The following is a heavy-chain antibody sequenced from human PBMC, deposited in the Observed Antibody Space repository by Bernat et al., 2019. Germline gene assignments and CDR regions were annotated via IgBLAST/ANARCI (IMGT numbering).Heavy chain of an antibody. J-gene: IGHJ4*02. D-gene: IGHD4-17*01. CDR2: ISYDGSNK. V-gene: IGHV3-30*01. CDR3: ARETFYGDYGDY. CDR1: GFTFSSYA. Sequence: QVQLVESGGGVVQPGRSLRLSCAASGFTFSSYAMHWVRQAPGKGLEWVAVISYDGSNKYYADSVKGRFTISRDNSKNTLYLQMNSLRAEDTAVYYCARETFYGDYGDYWGQGTLVTVSS.